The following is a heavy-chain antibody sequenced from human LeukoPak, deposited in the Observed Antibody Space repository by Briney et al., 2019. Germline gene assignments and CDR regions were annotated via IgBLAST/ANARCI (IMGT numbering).Heavy chain of an antibody. CDR2: INWNSGSL. J-gene: IGHJ4*02. CDR3: ARDALISPSFDL. Sequence: PGGSLRLSCAASGFTFDDYAMHWVRQAPGKGLEWVSGINWNSGSLGYGDSVKGRFTISRDNAKKFLFLQMNNLRPDDTAVYYCARDALISPSFDLWGQGTLVTVSS. CDR1: GFTFDDYA. V-gene: IGHV3-9*01.